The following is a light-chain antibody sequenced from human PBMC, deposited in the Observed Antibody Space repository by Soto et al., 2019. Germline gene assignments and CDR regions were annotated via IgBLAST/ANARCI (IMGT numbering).Light chain of an antibody. CDR2: DVS. CDR3: CSYTSSSTLV. Sequence: QSVLTQPASVSGSPGQSITISCTGTSSDVGGYNYVSWYQQHPGKAPKLMIYDVSNRPSGVSNRFSGSKSGNTASLTISGLQDEDEDDYYCCSYTSSSTLVFGGGTKVTVL. V-gene: IGLV2-14*01. CDR1: SSDVGGYNY. J-gene: IGLJ2*01.